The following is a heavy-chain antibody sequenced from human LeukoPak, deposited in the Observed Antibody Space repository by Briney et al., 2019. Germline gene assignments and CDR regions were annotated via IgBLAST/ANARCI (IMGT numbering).Heavy chain of an antibody. CDR1: DLSFSSYT. J-gene: IGHJ2*01. CDR2: IDGSSNTI. V-gene: IGHV3-48*04. Sequence: GGSLRLSCAPSDLSFSSYTINWVRQAPGEGREWVKYIDGSSNTIFYAHSVEGRYHISRDNAKNPLYLNMNSLRADDTAVYYCERQPDFHDSSGNPRYFDLWGRGTLVTVSS. D-gene: IGHD3-22*01. CDR3: ERQPDFHDSSGNPRYFDL.